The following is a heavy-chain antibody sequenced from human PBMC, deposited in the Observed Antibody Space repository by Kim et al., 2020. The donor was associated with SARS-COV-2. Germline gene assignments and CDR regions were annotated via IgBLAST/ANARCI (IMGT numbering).Heavy chain of an antibody. V-gene: IGHV4-59*09. D-gene: IGHD6-25*01. CDR3: ARGGYKFDS. J-gene: IGHJ4*02. Sequence: ANYNPSLKSRVTISADTSNNQLSLILTSVTAADTAVYYCARGGYKFDSWGQGTLVTVSS. CDR2: A.